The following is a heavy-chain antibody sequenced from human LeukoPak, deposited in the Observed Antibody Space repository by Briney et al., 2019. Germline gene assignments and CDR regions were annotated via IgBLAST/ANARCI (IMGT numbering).Heavy chain of an antibody. J-gene: IGHJ4*02. CDR1: GGSISSSSDF. V-gene: IGHV4-39*07. CDR2: INHSGST. CDR3: ARVVGKYSSSWYY. Sequence: PSETLSLTCTVSGGSISSSSDFWGWIRQPPGKGLEWIGEINHSGSTNYNPSLKGRVTISVDTSKNQFSLKLRSVTAADTAVYYCARVVGKYSSSWYYWGQGTLVTVSS. D-gene: IGHD6-13*01.